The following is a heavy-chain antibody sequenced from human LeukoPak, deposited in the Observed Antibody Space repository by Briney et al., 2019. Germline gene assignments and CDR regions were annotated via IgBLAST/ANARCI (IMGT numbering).Heavy chain of an antibody. J-gene: IGHJ3*02. Sequence: PGGSLRLSCEASGFTFSSFHMSWVRQPLGKGLEWIGEINHSGSTNYNPSLKSRVTISVDTSKNQFSLKLSSVTTADTAVYYCAREDSGNSDDSLDIWGQGTMVTVSS. V-gene: IGHV4-34*01. D-gene: IGHD4-23*01. CDR1: GFTFSSFH. CDR3: AREDSGNSDDSLDI. CDR2: INHSGST.